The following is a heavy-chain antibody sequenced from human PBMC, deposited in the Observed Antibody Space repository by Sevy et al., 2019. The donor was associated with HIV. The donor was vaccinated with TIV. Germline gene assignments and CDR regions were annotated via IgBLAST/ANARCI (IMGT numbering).Heavy chain of an antibody. Sequence: ASVKVSCKASGYTFTSYGISWVRQAPGQGLEWMGWISAYNANTNYAQKLQGRVTMTTDTSTSTAYMELRSLRSDDTAVYYCARDLGGTMVLWYGMDVWGQGTTVTVSS. J-gene: IGHJ6*02. CDR2: ISAYNANT. CDR3: ARDLGGTMVLWYGMDV. D-gene: IGHD3-10*01. CDR1: GYTFTSYG. V-gene: IGHV1-18*01.